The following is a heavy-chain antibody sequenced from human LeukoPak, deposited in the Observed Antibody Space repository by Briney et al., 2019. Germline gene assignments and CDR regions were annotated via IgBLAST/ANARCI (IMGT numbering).Heavy chain of an antibody. V-gene: IGHV3-30*18. J-gene: IGHJ4*02. CDR3: AKDVREVAGPFDY. Sequence: PGTSLRLSCAASGFTFSSYGLHWVRQAPGKGLEWVAVISDDGSYKYSADSVKGRFTISRDNSKNTVYLQMRRLRVEDTAVYYCAKDVREVAGPFDYWGQGTLVTVSS. CDR2: ISDDGSYK. D-gene: IGHD6-19*01. CDR1: GFTFSSYG.